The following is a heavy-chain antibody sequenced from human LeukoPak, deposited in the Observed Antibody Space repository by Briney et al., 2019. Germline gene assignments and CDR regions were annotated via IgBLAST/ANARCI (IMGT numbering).Heavy chain of an antibody. V-gene: IGHV4-4*02. J-gene: IGHJ4*02. CDR2: ISLTGET. CDR1: GGSIRSTNW. CDR3: ARGVYYYDTRGYSFDY. D-gene: IGHD3-22*01. Sequence: SETLSLTCGVSGGSIRSTNWWSWVRQPPGQGLEWIGEISLTGETNYNPSLNGRVTMSLDGSRNQLSLTLTSVTAADTAVYYCARGVYYYDTRGYSFDYWGQGTLVTVSS.